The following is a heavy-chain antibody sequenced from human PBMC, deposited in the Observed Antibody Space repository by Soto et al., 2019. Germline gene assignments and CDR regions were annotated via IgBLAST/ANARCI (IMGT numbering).Heavy chain of an antibody. CDR2: IYSGGST. CDR3: ARDRVVVAATSWTYYYYGMDV. J-gene: IGHJ6*02. CDR1: GFTVSSNY. Sequence: EVQLVETGGGLIQPGGSLRLSCAASGFTVSSNYMSWVRQAPGKGLEWVSVIYSGGSTYYADSVKSRFTISRDNSKNTLYLQMNSLRAEDTAVYYCARDRVVVAATSWTYYYYGMDVWGQGTTVTVSS. V-gene: IGHV3-53*02. D-gene: IGHD2-15*01.